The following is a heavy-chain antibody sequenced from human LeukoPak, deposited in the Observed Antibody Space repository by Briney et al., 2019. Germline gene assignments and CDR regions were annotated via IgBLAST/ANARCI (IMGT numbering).Heavy chain of an antibody. CDR3: ARGGAVAGTKHYYYGMDV. Sequence: TGGSLRLSCAASGFTFSSYWMHWVRQAPGKGLVWVSRINSDGSYTNYVDSVKGRFTISRDNAMNTLYLQMNSLRAEDTAVYYCARGGAVAGTKHYYYGMDVWGQGTTVTVSS. CDR1: GFTFSSYW. CDR2: INSDGSYT. J-gene: IGHJ6*02. V-gene: IGHV3-74*01. D-gene: IGHD6-19*01.